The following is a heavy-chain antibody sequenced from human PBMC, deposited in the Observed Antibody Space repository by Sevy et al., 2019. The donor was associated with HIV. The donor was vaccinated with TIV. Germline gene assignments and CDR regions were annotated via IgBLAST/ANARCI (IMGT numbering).Heavy chain of an antibody. J-gene: IGHJ6*03. V-gene: IGHV1-18*01. Sequence: ASVKVSCKASGYTFTSYGISWVRQAPGQGLEWMGWISAYNGNTNYAQKLQGRVTMTTDTSTSTAYMELRSLRSDDTAVYYCAGVLRYFWSAYYYYMDVWGKGTTVTVSS. CDR3: AGVLRYFWSAYYYYMDV. CDR1: GYTFTSYG. D-gene: IGHD3-3*01. CDR2: ISAYNGNT.